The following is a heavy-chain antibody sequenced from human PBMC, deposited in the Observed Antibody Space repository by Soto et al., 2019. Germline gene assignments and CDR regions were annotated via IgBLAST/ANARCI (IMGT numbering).Heavy chain of an antibody. D-gene: IGHD3-10*01. Sequence: QVQLVQSGSEVKKPGSSVKVSCKASGGTFTSHTFNWVRQAPGQGLEWMGRVIPLLNIKNYAQIFQGRLKITADISTTTSYMELGSLTSDDSAVYFWARDDLYSGSGRQNFEFWGRGALVTVSS. CDR1: GGTFTSHT. CDR3: ARDDLYSGSGRQNFEF. J-gene: IGHJ4*02. V-gene: IGHV1-69*08. CDR2: VIPLLNIK.